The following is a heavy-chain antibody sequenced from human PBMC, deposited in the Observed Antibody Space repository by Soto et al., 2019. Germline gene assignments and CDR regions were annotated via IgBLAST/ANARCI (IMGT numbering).Heavy chain of an antibody. CDR2: ISAGGGTT. CDR1: GFTFSDYA. V-gene: IGHV3-23*01. Sequence: EVQLWESGGGLVQPGGSLRLSCAASGFTFSDYAMIWVRQAPGKGLEWVSSISAGGGTTYYTDSVRGRYAISRDNSRTTMYLQMNSLRAEDTAVYYCAKDPASSGYYPEYLQLWGQGTLVTVSS. D-gene: IGHD3-22*01. CDR3: AKDPASSGYYPEYLQL. J-gene: IGHJ1*01.